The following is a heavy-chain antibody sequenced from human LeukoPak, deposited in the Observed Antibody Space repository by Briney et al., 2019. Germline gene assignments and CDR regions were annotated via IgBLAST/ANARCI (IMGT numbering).Heavy chain of an antibody. CDR1: GFTFSSYG. J-gene: IGHJ4*02. CDR2: IWYDGSNK. D-gene: IGHD1-26*01. CDR3: AIEVVGATFYFDY. Sequence: GGSLRLSCAASGFTFSSYGMHWVRQAPGKGLEWVAVIWYDGSNKYYADSVKGRFTISRDNSKNTLYLQMNSLRAEDTAVYYCAIEVVGATFYFDYWGQGTLVTVSS. V-gene: IGHV3-33*01.